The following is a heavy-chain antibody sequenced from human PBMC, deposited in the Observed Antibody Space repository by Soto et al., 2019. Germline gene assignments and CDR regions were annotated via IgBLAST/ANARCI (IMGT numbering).Heavy chain of an antibody. V-gene: IGHV3-33*01. J-gene: IGHJ6*02. D-gene: IGHD2-21*02. CDR3: ARDLTMTVYSLYYYAMDV. CDR1: GFSFSTYG. Sequence: GGSLRLSCAASGFSFSTYGMHWVRQAPGKGLEWVAVIWYDGSNKYYADSVKGRFTISRDNSKNTLHLQMNSLRAEDTAVYYCARDLTMTVYSLYYYAMDVWGQGTAVTVSS. CDR2: IWYDGSNK.